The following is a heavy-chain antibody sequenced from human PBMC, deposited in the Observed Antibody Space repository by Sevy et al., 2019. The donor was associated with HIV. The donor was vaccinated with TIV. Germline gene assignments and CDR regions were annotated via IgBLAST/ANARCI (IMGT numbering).Heavy chain of an antibody. CDR2: VSHSGNT. D-gene: IGHD2-2*02. CDR3: ARLRWDLVVVPGATPGCYFDS. CDR1: GDSINTYY. Sequence: SETLSLTCTVSGDSINTYYWSWIRQPPGKGLEWIGYVSHSGNTNYNPSTKSRVSMSVDTSTNQFSLKVKSVTAADTAVYYCARLRWDLVVVPGATPGCYFDSWGQGTLVTVSS. J-gene: IGHJ4*02. V-gene: IGHV4-59*08.